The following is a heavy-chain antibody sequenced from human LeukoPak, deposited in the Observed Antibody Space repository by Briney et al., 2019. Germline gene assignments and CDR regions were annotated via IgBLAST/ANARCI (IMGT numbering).Heavy chain of an antibody. CDR2: ISAYNGNT. D-gene: IGHD2-21*02. CDR1: GYTFTSYG. CDR3: AREWHTYYGGDCYYDY. V-gene: IGHV1-18*01. J-gene: IGHJ4*02. Sequence: ASVKVSCKASGYTFTSYGISWVRQAPGQGLEWMGWISAYNGNTNYAQKLQGRVTMTTDTSTSTAYMELRSLRSDDTAVYYCAREWHTYYGGDCYYDYWGQGTLVTVSS.